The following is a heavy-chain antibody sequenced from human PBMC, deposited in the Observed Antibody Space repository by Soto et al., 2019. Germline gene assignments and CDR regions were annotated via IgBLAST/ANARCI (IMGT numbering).Heavy chain of an antibody. CDR3: AKGIGDCSSTSCYARWFDP. Sequence: EVQLLESGGGLVQPGGSLRLSCAASGFTFSSYAMSWVRQAPGKGLEWVSAISGSGGSTYYADSVKGRFTISRDNYKNTLYLQMNSMRGEDTAVYYCAKGIGDCSSTSCYARWFDPWGQGSLVTVSS. J-gene: IGHJ5*02. CDR1: GFTFSSYA. CDR2: ISGSGGST. D-gene: IGHD2-2*01. V-gene: IGHV3-23*01.